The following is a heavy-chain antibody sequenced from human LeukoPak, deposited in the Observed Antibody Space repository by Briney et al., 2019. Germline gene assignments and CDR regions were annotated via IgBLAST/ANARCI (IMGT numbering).Heavy chain of an antibody. Sequence: PVASVKVSCKASGYTFTSYGISWVRQAPGQGLEWMGWISAYNGNTNYAQKLQGRVTMTTDTSTSTAYMELRSLRSDDTAVYYCARAKVDSGSYYPGYWGQGTLVTVSS. CDR2: ISAYNGNT. V-gene: IGHV1-18*01. D-gene: IGHD3-10*01. CDR3: ARAKVDSGSYYPGY. J-gene: IGHJ4*02. CDR1: GYTFTSYG.